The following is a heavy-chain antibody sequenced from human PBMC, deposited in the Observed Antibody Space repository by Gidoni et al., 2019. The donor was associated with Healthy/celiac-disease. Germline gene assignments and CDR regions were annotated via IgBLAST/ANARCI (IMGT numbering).Heavy chain of an antibody. CDR1: GGSISSSSYY. CDR2: IYYSGST. J-gene: IGHJ6*02. CDR3: ARLTDYSFDYGMDV. D-gene: IGHD2-15*01. Sequence: QLQLQESGPGLVKPSETLSLTCTVSGGSISSSSYYWGWIRQPPGKGLEWIGSIYYSGSTYYNPSLKSRVTISVDTSKNQFSLKLSYVTAADTAVYYCARLTDYSFDYGMDVWGQGTTVTVSS. V-gene: IGHV4-39*01.